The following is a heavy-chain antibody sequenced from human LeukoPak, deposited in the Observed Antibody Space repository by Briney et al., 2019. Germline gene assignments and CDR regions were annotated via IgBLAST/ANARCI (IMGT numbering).Heavy chain of an antibody. Sequence: GESLKISCKGSGYSFTSYWIGWVRQMPGKGLEWMGIIYVGDSDTRYSPSFQGHVTISADKSISTAYLQWSSLKASDTAMYYCARPTRVVVAAKGAFDIWGQGTMVIVSS. CDR1: GYSFTSYW. D-gene: IGHD2-15*01. V-gene: IGHV5-51*01. CDR2: IYVGDSDT. J-gene: IGHJ3*02. CDR3: ARPTRVVVAAKGAFDI.